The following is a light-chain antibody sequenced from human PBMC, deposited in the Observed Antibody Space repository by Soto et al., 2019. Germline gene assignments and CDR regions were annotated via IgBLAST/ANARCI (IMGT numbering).Light chain of an antibody. CDR1: QGIRTY. J-gene: IGKJ1*01. CDR3: LQVDVYPWT. V-gene: IGKV1-9*01. CDR2: SAS. Sequence: IHLNQSPSSLSASVGDRVAITCRASQGIRTYLAWYQQKPGKAPKLLIYSASTLQSGVPSRFSGSGSGTDFTLTISSLQPEDFATYYCLQVDVYPWTFGQGTKVDI.